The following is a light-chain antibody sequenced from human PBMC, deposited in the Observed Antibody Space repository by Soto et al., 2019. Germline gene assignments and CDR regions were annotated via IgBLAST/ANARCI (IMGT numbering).Light chain of an antibody. V-gene: IGKV3-20*01. Sequence: EIVLTQSPGTLSLSPGERATLSCRASQSVSSSYLAWYQQKPGQAPRLLIYGASSRATGIPDRFSGSGSGTDFTLTISRLEPEVFAVYYCHQYGSSFSFGPGTKVDIK. CDR3: HQYGSSFS. CDR2: GAS. J-gene: IGKJ3*01. CDR1: QSVSSSY.